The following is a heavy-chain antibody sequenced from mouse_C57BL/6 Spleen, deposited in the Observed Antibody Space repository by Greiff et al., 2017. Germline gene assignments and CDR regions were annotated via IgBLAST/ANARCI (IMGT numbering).Heavy chain of an antibody. CDR2: IDPSDSYT. J-gene: IGHJ2*01. CDR3: ARRLTVVATDYFDY. D-gene: IGHD1-1*01. CDR1: GYTFTSYW. V-gene: IGHV1-69*01. Sequence: QVHVKQPGAELVMPGASVKLSCKASGYTFTSYWMHWVKQRPGQGLEWIGEIDPSDSYTNYNQKFKGKSTLTVDKSSSTAYMQLSSLTSEDSAVYYCARRLTVVATDYFDYWGQGTTLTVSS.